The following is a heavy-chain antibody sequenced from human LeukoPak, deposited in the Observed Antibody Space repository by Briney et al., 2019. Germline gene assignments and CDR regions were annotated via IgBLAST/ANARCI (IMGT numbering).Heavy chain of an antibody. CDR2: IGSSSSYI. CDR3: ARGGFNWNDPIDY. V-gene: IGHV3-21*01. J-gene: IGHJ4*02. Sequence: GGSLRLSCAASGVTFSSYSMNWVRQAPGKGLEWVSSIGSSSSYIYYADSVKGRFTISRDNAKNSVYLQMNSLRAEDTAVYYCARGGFNWNDPIDYWGQGTLVTVSS. D-gene: IGHD1-20*01. CDR1: GVTFSSYS.